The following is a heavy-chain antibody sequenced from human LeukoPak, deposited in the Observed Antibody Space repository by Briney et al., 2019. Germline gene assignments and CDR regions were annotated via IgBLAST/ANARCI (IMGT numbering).Heavy chain of an antibody. D-gene: IGHD1-26*01. V-gene: IGHV3-64*04. CDR1: GLTFSTYT. CDR3: AKGSRATAFDY. J-gene: IGHJ4*02. Sequence: GGSLRLSCSASGLTFSTYTFHWVRQAPGKGLEYVSAISSNGGSTFYADSVKGRFTISRDNSKNTLYLQMNSLGAEDTAVYYCAKGSRATAFDYWGQGTLVTVSS. CDR2: ISSNGGST.